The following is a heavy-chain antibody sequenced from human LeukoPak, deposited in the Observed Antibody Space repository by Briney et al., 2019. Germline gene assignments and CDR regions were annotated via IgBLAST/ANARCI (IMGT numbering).Heavy chain of an antibody. Sequence: SETLSLTCAVYGGSFSGYYWSWIRQPPGKGLEWIGEINHSGSTNYNPSLKSRVTISVDTSKNQFSLKLSSVTAADTAVYYCARASYYYGSGSLHYYYYYMDVWGKGTTVTISS. CDR3: ARASYYYGSGSLHYYYYYMDV. J-gene: IGHJ6*03. CDR1: GGSFSGYY. D-gene: IGHD3-10*01. CDR2: INHSGST. V-gene: IGHV4-34*01.